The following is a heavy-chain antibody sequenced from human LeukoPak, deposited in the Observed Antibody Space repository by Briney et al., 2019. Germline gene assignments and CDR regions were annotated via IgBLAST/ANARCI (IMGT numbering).Heavy chain of an antibody. CDR3: AKDNYYDSSGYSYYFDY. D-gene: IGHD3-22*01. CDR2: IWYDGSNK. CDR1: GFTFRSYG. Sequence: PGGSLRLSCAASGFTFRSYGMHWVRQAPGKGLEWVAVIWYDGSNKYYADSVKGRFTISRDNSKNTLYLQMNSLRAEDTAVYYCAKDNYYDSSGYSYYFDYWGQGTLVTVSS. V-gene: IGHV3-33*06. J-gene: IGHJ4*02.